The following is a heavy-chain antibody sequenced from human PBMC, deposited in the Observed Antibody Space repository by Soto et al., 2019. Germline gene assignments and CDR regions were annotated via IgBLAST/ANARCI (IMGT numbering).Heavy chain of an antibody. CDR3: ARGFSAVKGSPPDF. D-gene: IGHD3-10*01. CDR1: GFTISSFA. Sequence: EMQLLESGGGLVQPGGSLRLSCAASGFTISSFAMSWVRQAPGKGLDWVSAISGSGGSTYSADSVKGRFTISRDNSKNTLYLQMSSLRAEDTAVYYCARGFSAVKGSPPDFWGKGSLVTVSS. CDR2: ISGSGGST. J-gene: IGHJ4*02. V-gene: IGHV3-23*01.